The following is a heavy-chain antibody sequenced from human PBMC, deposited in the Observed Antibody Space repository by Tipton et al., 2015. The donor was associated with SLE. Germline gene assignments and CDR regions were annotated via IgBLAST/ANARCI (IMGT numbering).Heavy chain of an antibody. Sequence: GLVKPSETLSLTCTISNGSMSSYFWSWSRQSPGKGLEWIGSIYYSGGTFYNPSLKSRVTISVDTSKNQFSLKLSSVTAADTAVYYCARHGWYSWFDPWGQGTLVTVSS. CDR2: IYYSGGT. J-gene: IGHJ5*02. CDR1: NGSMSSYF. D-gene: IGHD6-19*01. V-gene: IGHV4-59*08. CDR3: ARHGWYSWFDP.